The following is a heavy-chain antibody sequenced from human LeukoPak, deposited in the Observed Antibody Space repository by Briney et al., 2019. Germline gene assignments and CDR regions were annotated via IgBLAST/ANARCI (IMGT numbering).Heavy chain of an antibody. CDR2: ISRSSDVI. Sequence: GGSLRLSCAASGFSFSYYSMNWVRQAPGKGLDWVSYISRSSDVIYYADCVKGRFTISRDNAKNSLYLQMNSLRAEDTAVYYCASKGYSYGLANWFDPWGQGTLVTVSS. CDR3: ASKGYSYGLANWFDP. J-gene: IGHJ5*02. V-gene: IGHV3-48*04. D-gene: IGHD5-18*01. CDR1: GFSFSYYS.